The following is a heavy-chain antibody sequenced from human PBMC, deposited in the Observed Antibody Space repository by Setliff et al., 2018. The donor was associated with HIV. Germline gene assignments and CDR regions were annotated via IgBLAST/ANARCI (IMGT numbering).Heavy chain of an antibody. CDR3: ARGANFWSGGSCPRAYFSGLDV. CDR1: DGSISSSNW. V-gene: IGHV4-4*02. CDR2: IYHTQNT. J-gene: IGHJ6*02. Sequence: SETLSLTCAVSDGSISSSNWWSWVRQPPGKGLEWIGEIYHTQNTNYSPSLKSRVTISVDKSKNQFSLKLTSVTAADTAVYYCARGANFWSGGSCPRAYFSGLDVWGQGTTVTVSS. D-gene: IGHD3-3*01.